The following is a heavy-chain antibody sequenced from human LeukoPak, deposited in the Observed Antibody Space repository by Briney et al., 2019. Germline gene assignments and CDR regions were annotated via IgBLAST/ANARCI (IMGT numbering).Heavy chain of an antibody. D-gene: IGHD1-26*01. CDR3: ARDGGNYYVNYCDY. J-gene: IGHJ4*02. Sequence: GGSLRLSCAASGFTFSSYSMNWVRQAPGKGLEWVAVTSYDGSNKYYADSVKGRFTISRDNPKNTLYLQMNSLRAEDTAVFYCARDGGNYYVNYCDYWGQGTLVTVSS. CDR2: TSYDGSNK. V-gene: IGHV3-30*03. CDR1: GFTFSSYS.